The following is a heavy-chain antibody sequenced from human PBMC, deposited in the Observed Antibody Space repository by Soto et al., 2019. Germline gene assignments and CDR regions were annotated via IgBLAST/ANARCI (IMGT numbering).Heavy chain of an antibody. V-gene: IGHV3-21*01. J-gene: IGHJ4*02. Sequence: GGSLRLSCAASGFTFSSYSMNWVRQAPGKGLEWVSSISSSSSYIYYADSVKDRFTISRDNAKNSLYLQMNSLRAEDTAVYYCARGGYPYSSSWYYFDYWGQGTLVTVSS. D-gene: IGHD6-13*01. CDR2: ISSSSSYI. CDR3: ARGGYPYSSSWYYFDY. CDR1: GFTFSSYS.